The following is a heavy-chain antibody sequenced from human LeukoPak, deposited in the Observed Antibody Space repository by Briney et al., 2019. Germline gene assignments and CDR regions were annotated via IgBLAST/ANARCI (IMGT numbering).Heavy chain of an antibody. CDR3: ARHTPEWEPAAFDI. V-gene: IGHV4-30-2*01. D-gene: IGHD1-26*01. CDR1: GGSISSGGYY. Sequence: SETLSLTCTVSGGSISSGGYYWSWIRQPPGKGLEWIGYIYHSGSTNYNPSLKSRVTISVDTSKNQFSLKLSSVTAADTAVYYCARHTPEWEPAAFDIWGQGTMVTVSS. CDR2: IYHSGST. J-gene: IGHJ3*02.